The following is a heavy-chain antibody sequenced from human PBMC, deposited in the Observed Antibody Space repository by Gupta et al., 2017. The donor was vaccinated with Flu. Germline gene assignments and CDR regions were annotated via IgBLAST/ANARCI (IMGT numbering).Heavy chain of an antibody. Sequence: QVQLQQWGARLLKPSETLSLTCTVYGGSFNSYYWSWIRQPPGKGLEWIGEIDHSGSSHYTPSLKSRVSISVDTSERQFSLRLRSVTAADTAVYYCARGRISFGESIQYYPMDVWGLGTPVTVSS. J-gene: IGHJ6*02. CDR2: IDHSGSS. V-gene: IGHV4-34*01. CDR1: GGSFNSYY. CDR3: ARGRISFGESIQYYPMDV. D-gene: IGHD3-10*01.